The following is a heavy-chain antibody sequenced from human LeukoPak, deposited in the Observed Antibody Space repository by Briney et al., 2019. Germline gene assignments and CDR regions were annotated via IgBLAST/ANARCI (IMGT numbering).Heavy chain of an antibody. CDR2: ISAYNGNT. J-gene: IGHJ4*02. V-gene: IGHV1-18*01. CDR3: ARDSGIAAAGTPFDY. D-gene: IGHD6-13*01. CDR1: GYTFTSYG. Sequence: GASVKVSCKASGYTFTSYGISWVRQAPGQGLEWMGWISAYNGNTNYAQKLQGRVTMTTDTSTSTVYMELRSLRSDDTAVYYCARDSGIAAAGTPFDYWGQGTLVTVSS.